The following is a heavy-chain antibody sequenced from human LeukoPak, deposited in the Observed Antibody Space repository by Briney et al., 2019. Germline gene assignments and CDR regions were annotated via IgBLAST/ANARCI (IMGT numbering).Heavy chain of an antibody. V-gene: IGHV3-23*01. Sequence: GGSLRLSCAASGFTLSSYATSWVRQAPGKGLEWVSAISDSGNTYHADSVKGRFTISRDNSKNTLHLQMNSLRAEDTAVYYCAKVRWDNSGWYYLDSWGQGTLVTVSS. CDR2: ISDSGNT. CDR3: AKVRWDNSGWYYLDS. CDR1: GFTLSSYA. J-gene: IGHJ4*02. D-gene: IGHD6-19*01.